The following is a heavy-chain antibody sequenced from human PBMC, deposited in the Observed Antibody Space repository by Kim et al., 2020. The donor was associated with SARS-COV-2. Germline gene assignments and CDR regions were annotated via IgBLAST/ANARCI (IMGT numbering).Heavy chain of an antibody. CDR3: ARDLGSITGTTD. V-gene: IGHV4-4*02. D-gene: IGHD1-20*01. J-gene: IGHJ4*02. Sequence: NYNPSLKNRVTISADKSRNQFSLKPRPVTAADTAVYYCARDLGSITGTTDWGQGTLVTVSS.